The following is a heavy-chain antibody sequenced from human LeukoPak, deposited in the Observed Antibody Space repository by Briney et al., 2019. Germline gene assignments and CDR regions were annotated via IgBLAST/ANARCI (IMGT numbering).Heavy chain of an antibody. CDR3: ARQYSYGSRAFDY. D-gene: IGHD5-18*01. Sequence: GGSLRLSCAASGFTLRSYAMTWVRQAPGKGLEWVSYISSSGSTIYYADSVKGRFTISRDNAKNSLYLQMNSLRAEDTAVYYCARQYSYGSRAFDYWGQGTLVTVSS. CDR2: ISSSGSTI. V-gene: IGHV3-48*04. J-gene: IGHJ4*02. CDR1: GFTLRSYA.